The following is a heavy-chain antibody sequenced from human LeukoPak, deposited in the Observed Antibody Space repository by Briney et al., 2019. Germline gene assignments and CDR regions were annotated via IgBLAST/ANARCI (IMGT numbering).Heavy chain of an antibody. Sequence: GGSLRLSCAASGFTFSSYEMNWVRQAPGKGLEWVSYSSISGDSLHYADSVKGRFTISRDNARNSLYLQMNSLRADDTAIYYCARMALAGQYNEYWGQGTLVTVSS. V-gene: IGHV3-48*03. CDR3: ARMALAGQYNEY. CDR1: GFTFSSYE. J-gene: IGHJ4*02. CDR2: SSISGDSL. D-gene: IGHD6-19*01.